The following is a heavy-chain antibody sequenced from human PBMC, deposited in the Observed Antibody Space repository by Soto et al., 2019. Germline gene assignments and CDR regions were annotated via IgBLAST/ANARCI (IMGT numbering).Heavy chain of an antibody. CDR3: ASGLLRFLKWRDDFDV. D-gene: IGHD3-3*01. V-gene: IGHV5-10-1*03. CDR2: IDPSDSDT. J-gene: IGHJ3*01. CDR1: GYSFTSYW. Sequence: EVQLVQSGAEVKKPGESLRISCKGYGYSFTSYWISWLRQMPGKGLEWMGRIDPSDSDTTYSPSFRGHVTISADKSISTGSLQWSRLKASDTAMYYCASGLLRFLKWRDDFDVWGQGTMVTVSS.